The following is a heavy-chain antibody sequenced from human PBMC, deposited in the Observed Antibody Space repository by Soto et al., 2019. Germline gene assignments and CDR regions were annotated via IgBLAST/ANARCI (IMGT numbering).Heavy chain of an antibody. CDR2: INRSGGT. D-gene: IGHD6-13*01. CDR1: GGSFSGYY. V-gene: IGHV4-34*01. CDR3: ARQDSSSWTDAFDI. J-gene: IGHJ3*02. Sequence: SETLSLTCAVYGGSFSGYYWSWIRQPPGKGLEWIGEINRSGGTNYNPSLKSRVTISVDTSKNQFSLKLSSVTAADTAVYYCARQDSSSWTDAFDIWGQGTMVTVSS.